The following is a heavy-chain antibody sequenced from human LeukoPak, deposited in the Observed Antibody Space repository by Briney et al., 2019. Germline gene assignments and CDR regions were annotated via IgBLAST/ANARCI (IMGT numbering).Heavy chain of an antibody. J-gene: IGHJ4*02. CDR2: ISSSGSTI. CDR3: ARAATMIVVAPFDY. D-gene: IGHD3-22*01. CDR1: GFTFSDYY. Sequence: GGSLRLSCAASGFTFSDYYMSWIRQAPGKGLEWVSYISSSGSTIYYADSVKGRFTISRDNAKNSLYLQMNSLRAEDTAVYYCARAATMIVVAPFDYWGQGTLVTVSS. V-gene: IGHV3-11*04.